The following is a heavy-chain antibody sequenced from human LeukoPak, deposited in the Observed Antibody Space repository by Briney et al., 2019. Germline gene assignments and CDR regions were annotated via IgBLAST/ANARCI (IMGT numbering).Heavy chain of an antibody. CDR2: IYHSGST. CDR1: GGSISSGGYF. D-gene: IGHD6-13*01. V-gene: IGHV4-30-2*01. J-gene: IGHJ4*02. CDR3: ARYIAAAGTTGD. Sequence: SETLSLTCTVSGGSISSGGYFWSWIRQPPGKGLEWIGYIYHSGSTYYNPSLKSRVTVSVDRSKNQFSLKLSSVTAADTAVYYCARYIAAAGTTGDWGQGTLVTVSS.